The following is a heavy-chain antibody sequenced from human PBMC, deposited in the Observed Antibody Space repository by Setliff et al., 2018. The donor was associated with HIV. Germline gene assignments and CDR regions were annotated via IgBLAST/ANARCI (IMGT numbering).Heavy chain of an antibody. CDR2: IYYSGST. J-gene: IGHJ3*02. CDR3: ARVALTVTRTSRRAFDI. CDR1: GGSISSYY. V-gene: IGHV4-31*03. Sequence: SETLSLTCTVSGGSISSYYWSWIRQHPGKGLEWIGYIYYSGSTYYNPSLKSRLTISVDTSKNQFSLKLKYVTAADTAVYYCARVALTVTRTSRRAFDIWGQGTMVTVSS. D-gene: IGHD1-7*01.